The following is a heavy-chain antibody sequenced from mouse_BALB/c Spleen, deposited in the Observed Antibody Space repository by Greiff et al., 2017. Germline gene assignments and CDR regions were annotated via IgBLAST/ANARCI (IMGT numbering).Heavy chain of an antibody. V-gene: IGHV5-17*02. CDR2: ISSGSSTI. Sequence: EVQLQQSGGGLVQPGGSRKLSCAASGFTFSSFGMHWVRQAPEKGLEWVAYISSGSSTIYYADTVKGRFTISRDNPKNTLFLQMTSLRSEDTAMYYCASHYYGSSYEWYFDVWGAGTTVTVSS. D-gene: IGHD1-1*01. CDR3: ASHYYGSSYEWYFDV. J-gene: IGHJ1*01. CDR1: GFTFSSFG.